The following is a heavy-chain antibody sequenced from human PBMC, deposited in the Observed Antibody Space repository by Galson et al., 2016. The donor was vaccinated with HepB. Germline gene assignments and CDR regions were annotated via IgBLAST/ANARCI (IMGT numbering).Heavy chain of an antibody. V-gene: IGHV3-9*01. CDR1: GFTFDDYA. Sequence: SLRLSCAASGFTFDDYAMHWVRQAPGKGLEWVSGISWNSGGIGYADSVKGRFTSSRDNARNSLYLQMKSLRAEDTALYYCAKADSSGCFDYWGQGTLVTVSS. J-gene: IGHJ4*02. CDR3: AKADSSGCFDY. CDR2: ISWNSGGI. D-gene: IGHD6-19*01.